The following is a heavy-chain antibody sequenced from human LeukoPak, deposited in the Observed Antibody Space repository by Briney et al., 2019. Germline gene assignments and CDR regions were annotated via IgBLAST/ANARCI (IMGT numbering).Heavy chain of an antibody. J-gene: IGHJ3*02. CDR3: ARDRLSGVAAAGFPYDDAFDI. Sequence: GGSLRLSCTASGFTVSSNYMSWVRQAPGKGLEWVSAFSGSGGSTYYADSVKGRFTISRDNSKNTLYLQMNSLRAEDTAVYYCARDRLSGVAAAGFPYDDAFDIWGQGTMVTVSS. CDR2: SGSGGST. D-gene: IGHD6-13*01. V-gene: IGHV3-53*01. CDR1: GFTVSSNY.